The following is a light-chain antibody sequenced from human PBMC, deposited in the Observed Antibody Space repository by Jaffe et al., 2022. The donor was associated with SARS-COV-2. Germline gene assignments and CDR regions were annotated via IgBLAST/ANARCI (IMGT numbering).Light chain of an antibody. V-gene: IGLV1-51*02. CDR3: GAWDTRLNGGV. Sequence: QSVLTQPPSVSAAPGQKVTISCSGSSSNIGKRYVSWYQQFPGTAPKLLIYEDNKRPSGIPDRFSGSKSGTSATLGITGLQTGDEADYYCGAWDTRLNGGVFGGGTRLTVL. J-gene: IGLJ3*02. CDR2: EDN. CDR1: SSNIGKRY.